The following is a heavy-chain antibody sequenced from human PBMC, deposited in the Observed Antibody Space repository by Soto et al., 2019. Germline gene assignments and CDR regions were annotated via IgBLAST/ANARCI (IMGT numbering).Heavy chain of an antibody. Sequence: EVQLVESGGGLIQPGGSLRLSCAASGFTVSSNYMSWVRQAPGKGLEWVSVIYSGGSTYYADSVKGRFTISRDNSKNTLYLQMNSLRAEDTAVYYCARSGHYYDSQTTYWGQGTLVTVSS. CDR2: IYSGGST. V-gene: IGHV3-53*01. CDR3: ARSGHYYDSQTTY. J-gene: IGHJ4*02. CDR1: GFTVSSNY. D-gene: IGHD3-22*01.